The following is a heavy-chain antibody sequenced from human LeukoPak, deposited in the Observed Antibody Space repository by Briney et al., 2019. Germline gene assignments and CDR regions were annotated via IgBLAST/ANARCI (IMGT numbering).Heavy chain of an antibody. CDR2: IKPDGSEK. CDR3: AELGITMIGGV. CDR1: GLTFTTYW. J-gene: IGHJ6*04. Sequence: GGSLRLSCEASGLTFTTYWMTWVRQPPGKGLEWVANIKPDGSEKYHVDSVKGRFTIPRDNAKNSLYLQMNSLRAEDTAVYYCAELGITMIGGVWGKGTTVTISS. V-gene: IGHV3-7*01. D-gene: IGHD3-10*02.